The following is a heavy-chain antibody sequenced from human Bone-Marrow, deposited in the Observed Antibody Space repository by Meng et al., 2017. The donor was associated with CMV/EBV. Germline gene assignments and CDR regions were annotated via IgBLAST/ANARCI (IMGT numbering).Heavy chain of an antibody. CDR1: GFTVSSNY. J-gene: IGHJ4*02. D-gene: IGHD6-6*01. CDR3: ARTESSSPHFDY. CDR2: IYSGGST. V-gene: IGHV3-66*02. Sequence: GEALKISCAASGFTVSSNYMSWVRQAPGKGLEWVSVIYSGGSTYYADSVKGRFTISRDNSKNTLYPQMNSLRAEDAAVYYCARTESSSPHFDYWGQGTLVTVSS.